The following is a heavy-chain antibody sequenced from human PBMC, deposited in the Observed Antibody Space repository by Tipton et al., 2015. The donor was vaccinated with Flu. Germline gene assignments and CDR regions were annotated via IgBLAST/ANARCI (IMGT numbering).Heavy chain of an antibody. J-gene: IGHJ4*02. CDR2: VYPSGSA. CDR3: ARGFRWGQQLVGFDY. Sequence: TLSLTCTVSGGSISSGSYYWSWIRQPAGKGLEWIGRVYPSGSANYNPSLKSRVTISVDTSKNQFSLKLYSVTAADTALYYCARGFRWGQQLVGFDYLGQGTLVTVPS. D-gene: IGHD6-13*01. CDR1: GGSISSGSYY. V-gene: IGHV4-61*02.